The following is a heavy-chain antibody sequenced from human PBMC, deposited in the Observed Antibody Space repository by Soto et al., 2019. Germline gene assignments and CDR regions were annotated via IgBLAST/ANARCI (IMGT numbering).Heavy chain of an antibody. CDR2: MNPNSGNT. V-gene: IGHV1-8*01. D-gene: IGHD2-15*01. Sequence: QVQLVQSGAEVKKPGASVKVSCKASEYTFTNYDINWVRQATGQGLEWMGWMNPNSGNTAYAQKFPGRVTMTRDTSIRTAYMELSSLRSEDTAVYYCSLGYCSGVICSDYYYYDMGVWGQGTTVTVSS. CDR1: EYTFTNYD. J-gene: IGHJ6*02. CDR3: SLGYCSGVICSDYYYYDMGV.